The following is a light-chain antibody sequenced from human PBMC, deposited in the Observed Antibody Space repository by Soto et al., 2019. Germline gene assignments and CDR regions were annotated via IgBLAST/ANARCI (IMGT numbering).Light chain of an antibody. CDR3: SSFTSSITYV. J-gene: IGLJ1*01. Sequence: ALAPPSSVSGSSGPSIHISRPCTSRDVGGYNSVSWYRQDPGKAPKLMIYDVTNRPSGVSNRFSGSKSGNTASLTISGLQAEDEADYYCSSFTSSITYVFGTGTKVTVL. V-gene: IGLV2-14*01. CDR2: DVT. CDR1: SRDVGGYNS.